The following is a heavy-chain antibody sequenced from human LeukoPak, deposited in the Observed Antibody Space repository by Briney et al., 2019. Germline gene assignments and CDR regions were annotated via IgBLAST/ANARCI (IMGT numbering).Heavy chain of an antibody. V-gene: IGHV5-51*01. CDR1: GYNFTNYW. CDR2: IYPGDSDI. Sequence: GESLKISCKGSGYNFTNYWIGWVRQMPGKGLEWMGIIYPGDSDIRYSPSFQGQVTISADKSIRTAYLQWSSLKASDTAIYYFAXXXXXXTTFDXXGXGTLVTVSS. J-gene: IGHJ4*01. CDR3: AXXXXXXTTFDX. D-gene: IGHD1-14*01.